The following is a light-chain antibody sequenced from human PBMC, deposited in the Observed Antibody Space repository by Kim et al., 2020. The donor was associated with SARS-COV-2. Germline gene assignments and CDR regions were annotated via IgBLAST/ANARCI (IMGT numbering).Light chain of an antibody. CDR1: QSLVSSDGNTY. CDR2: KVF. CDR3: MQNTHWPYT. Sequence: DVVMTQSPVSLPVTLGQPASISCRSSQSLVSSDGNTYLNWFRQRPGQSPRRLIYKVFNGDSGVPDRFSGSGSGTEFTLKISRVEAEDVGVYYCMQNTHWPYTFGQGTKLEI. V-gene: IGKV2-30*01. J-gene: IGKJ2*01.